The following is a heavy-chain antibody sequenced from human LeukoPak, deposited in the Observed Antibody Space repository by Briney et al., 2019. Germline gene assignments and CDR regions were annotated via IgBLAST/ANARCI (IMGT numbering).Heavy chain of an antibody. CDR2: ITYGGKT. Sequence: SETLSLTCAVYGGSFSGYYWSWIRQPPGKGLEWIGQITYGGKTKYNPSLKSRVTISIDTSKNQFSLKLSSVTAADTAVYYCARKSYYGLDYWGQGTLVTVSS. D-gene: IGHD3-10*01. V-gene: IGHV4-34*01. J-gene: IGHJ4*02. CDR3: ARKSYYGLDY. CDR1: GGSFSGYY.